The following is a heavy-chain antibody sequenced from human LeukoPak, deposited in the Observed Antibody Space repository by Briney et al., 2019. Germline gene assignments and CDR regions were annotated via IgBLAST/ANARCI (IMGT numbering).Heavy chain of an antibody. D-gene: IGHD6-13*01. Sequence: ASVKVSCKASGYTFTSYGISWVRQAPGQGLEWMGWISAYNGNTNYAQKLQGRCTMTTDTSTSTAYMELRSLRSDDTAVYYCAREVGAAAGENWFDPWGQGTLVTVSS. CDR1: GYTFTSYG. CDR2: ISAYNGNT. CDR3: AREVGAAAGENWFDP. J-gene: IGHJ5*02. V-gene: IGHV1-18*01.